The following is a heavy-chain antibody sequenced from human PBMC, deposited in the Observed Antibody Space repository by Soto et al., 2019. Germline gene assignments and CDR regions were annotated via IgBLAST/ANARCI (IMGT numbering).Heavy chain of an antibody. CDR3: ARDYYDSSGYDY. CDR2: ISAYNGNT. Sequence: SVKVACNASGGTFRSYGISWVRQAPGQGLEWMGWISAYNGNTNYAQKLQGRVTMTTDTSTSTAYMELRSLRSDDTAVYYCARDYYDSSGYDYWGQGTQVTVSS. CDR1: GGTFRSYG. J-gene: IGHJ4*02. V-gene: IGHV1-18*04. D-gene: IGHD3-22*01.